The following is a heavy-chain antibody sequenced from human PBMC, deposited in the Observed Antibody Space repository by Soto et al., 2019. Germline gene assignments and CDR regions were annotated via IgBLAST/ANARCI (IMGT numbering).Heavy chain of an antibody. J-gene: IGHJ6*02. CDR3: AKDRDYVWGSYRYWHYYGMDV. D-gene: IGHD3-16*02. V-gene: IGHV3-23*01. CDR2: ISGSGGST. CDR1: GFTFSSYA. Sequence: VGSLRLSCAASGFTFSSYAMSWVRQAPGKGLEWVSAISGSGGSTYYADSVKGRFTISRDNSKNTLYLQMNSLRAEDTAVYYCAKDRDYVWGSYRYWHYYGMDVWGQGTTVTVSS.